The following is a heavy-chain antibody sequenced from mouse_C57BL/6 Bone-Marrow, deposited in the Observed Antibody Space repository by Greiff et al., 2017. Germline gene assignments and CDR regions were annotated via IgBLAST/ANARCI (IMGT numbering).Heavy chain of an antibody. CDR3: ARTTVVAPDAMDY. D-gene: IGHD1-1*01. CDR1: GFTFTDYY. J-gene: IGHJ4*01. Sequence: EVQGVESGGGLVQPGGSLSLSCAASGFTFTDYYISWVRQPPGKALEWLGFIRNKANGYTKEYSASVKGRFTISRDNSQSILYLQMNALRAEDSATYYCARTTVVAPDAMDYWGQGTSVTVSS. CDR2: IRNKANGYTK. V-gene: IGHV7-3*01.